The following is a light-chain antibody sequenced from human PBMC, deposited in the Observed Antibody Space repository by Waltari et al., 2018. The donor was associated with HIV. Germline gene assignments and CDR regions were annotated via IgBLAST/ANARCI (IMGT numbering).Light chain of an antibody. J-gene: IGKJ4*01. CDR1: QSVLYSSNNKNY. CDR2: WAS. CDR3: QQHYSSPLT. V-gene: IGKV4-1*01. Sequence: DIVMTQSPDSLAVSLGERATIHCKSSQSVLYSSNNKNYLVWYQQKPGQPPKLLIYWASTRESGVPDRFSGSGSGTDFTLTISSLQAEDVAVYYCQQHYSSPLTFGGGTKVEIK.